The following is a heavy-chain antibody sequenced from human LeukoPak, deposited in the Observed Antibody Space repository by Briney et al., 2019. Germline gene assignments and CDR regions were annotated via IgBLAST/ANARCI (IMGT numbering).Heavy chain of an antibody. Sequence: ASVKVSCKASGYTFTGYYMHWVRQAPGQGLEWMGWINPNSGGTNYAQKFQGRVTMTRDTSISTAYMELSRLRSDDTAVYYCARDSGSYYAGYCMDVWGKGTTVTTSS. V-gene: IGHV1-2*02. CDR3: ARDSGSYYAGYCMDV. CDR1: GYTFTGYY. J-gene: IGHJ6*03. D-gene: IGHD1-26*01. CDR2: INPNSGGT.